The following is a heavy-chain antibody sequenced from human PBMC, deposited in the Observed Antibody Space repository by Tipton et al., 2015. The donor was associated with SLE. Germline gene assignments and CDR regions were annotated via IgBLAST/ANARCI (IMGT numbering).Heavy chain of an antibody. V-gene: IGHV3-30*04. J-gene: IGHJ3*02. CDR2: ISSDGSNR. CDR3: AIEGIVVAFDAFDI. Sequence: SLRLSCAASGFTFSSYAMHWVRQAPGKGLEWVAVISSDGSNRYYADSVKGRFTISRDNSNNTLYLHMSSLRVEDTAVYYCAIEGIVVAFDAFDIWGQGTMVTVSS. CDR1: GFTFSSYA. D-gene: IGHD2-15*01.